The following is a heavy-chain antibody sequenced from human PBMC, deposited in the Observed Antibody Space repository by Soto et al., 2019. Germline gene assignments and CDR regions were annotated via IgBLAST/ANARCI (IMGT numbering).Heavy chain of an antibody. CDR3: ARSPNYYYYGFDV. J-gene: IGHJ6*02. V-gene: IGHV4-61*01. CDR2: IYYSGST. CDR1: CGSVSSGTYF. Sequence: SETLSLTCTGSCGSVSSGTYFWSWIRPSPGKGLEWIGYIYYSGSTNYNPSLQRRSTISVDTSKSQVSLTLTYVTAAGAAVYYCARSPNYYYYGFDVWGQGTTVTVSS.